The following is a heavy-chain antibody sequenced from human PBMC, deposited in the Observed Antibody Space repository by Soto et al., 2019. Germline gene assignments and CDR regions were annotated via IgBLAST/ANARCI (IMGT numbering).Heavy chain of an antibody. CDR2: ISSSSSYI. Sequence: GGSLRLSCAASGFTFSSYSMNWVRQAPGKGLEWVSSISSSSSYIYYADSVKGRFTISRDNAKNSLYLQMNSLRAEDTAVYYCARDSSGSIVVVPAAANFDYWGQGTLVTVSS. D-gene: IGHD2-2*01. V-gene: IGHV3-21*01. CDR3: ARDSSGSIVVVPAAANFDY. CDR1: GFTFSSYS. J-gene: IGHJ4*02.